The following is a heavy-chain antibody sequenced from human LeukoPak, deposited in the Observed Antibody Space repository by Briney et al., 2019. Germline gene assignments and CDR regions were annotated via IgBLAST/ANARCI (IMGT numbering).Heavy chain of an antibody. D-gene: IGHD2-2*02. CDR2: IYTSGST. CDR1: GGSISSYY. Sequence: SETLSLTCTVSGGSISSYYWSWIRQPAGKGLEWIGRIYTSGSTNYNPSLKSRVTMSVDTSKNQFSLKLSSVTAADTAVYYCARDWSDCSSTGCYTVNWFDPWGQGTLVTVSS. CDR3: ARDWSDCSSTGCYTVNWFDP. V-gene: IGHV4-4*07. J-gene: IGHJ5*02.